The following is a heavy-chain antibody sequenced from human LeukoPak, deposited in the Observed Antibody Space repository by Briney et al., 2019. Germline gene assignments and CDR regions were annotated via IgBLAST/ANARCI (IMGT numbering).Heavy chain of an antibody. V-gene: IGHV4-59*01. Sequence: SETLPLTCTVSGGSISSYYWSWIRHPPGKGREWIGYIYYSGSTNYNPSLKSRVTISVDTSKNQFSLKLSSVTAADTAVYYCARTLRYWFDPWGQGTLVTVSS. D-gene: IGHD1-14*01. CDR2: IYYSGST. CDR3: ARTLRYWFDP. CDR1: GGSISSYY. J-gene: IGHJ5*02.